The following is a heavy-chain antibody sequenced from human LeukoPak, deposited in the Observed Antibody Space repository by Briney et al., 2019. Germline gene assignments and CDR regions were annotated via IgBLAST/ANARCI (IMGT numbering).Heavy chain of an antibody. V-gene: IGHV3-9*01. J-gene: IGHJ4*02. CDR1: GFTFDDYA. D-gene: IGHD1-26*01. CDR2: ISWNSGSI. Sequence: GGSLRLSCAASGFTFDDYAMHWVRQAPGKGLEWVSGISWNSGSIGYADSVKGRFTISRDNARNTLYLQMNSLRAEDTAIYYCARNFVGTSTSDFDSWGQGTLVTVSS. CDR3: ARNFVGTSTSDFDS.